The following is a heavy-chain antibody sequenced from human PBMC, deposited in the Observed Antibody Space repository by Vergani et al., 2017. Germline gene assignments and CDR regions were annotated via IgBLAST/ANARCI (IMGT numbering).Heavy chain of an antibody. D-gene: IGHD6-13*01. J-gene: IGHJ4*02. Sequence: QVQLQESGPGLVKPSQTLSLTCTVSGGSISSGSYYWSWIRQPAGKGLEWIGRIYHSGSTYYNPSLKSRVTISVDTSKNQFSLKLSSVTAADTAVYYCARHLRQQPNDYWGQGTLVTVSS. CDR3: ARHLRQQPNDY. CDR2: IYHSGST. CDR1: GGSISSGSYY. V-gene: IGHV4-61*02.